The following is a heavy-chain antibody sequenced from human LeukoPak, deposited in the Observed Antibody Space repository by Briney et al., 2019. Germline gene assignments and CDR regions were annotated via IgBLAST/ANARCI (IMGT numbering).Heavy chain of an antibody. CDR3: ARDVNWNYCDY. J-gene: IGHJ4*01. V-gene: IGHV3-21*01. Sequence: GGSLRLSCAASGFTFSSYSMNWVRQAPGKGLEWVSFISTSSSYIYYADSVKGRFTISRDNAKNSLYLQMNSLRAEDTAVHYCARDVNWNYCDYWGHGTLVTVSS. CDR2: ISTSSSYI. CDR1: GFTFSSYS. D-gene: IGHD1-20*01.